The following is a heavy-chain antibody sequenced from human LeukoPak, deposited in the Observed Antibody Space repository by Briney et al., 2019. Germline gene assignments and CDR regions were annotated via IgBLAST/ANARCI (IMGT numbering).Heavy chain of an antibody. Sequence: ASVKVSCKASGYTFTSYYMHWVRQAPGQGLEWMGIINPSGGSTRYAQKFQGRVTMTRETSTSTVYMELSSLRYEDTAVYYCARGGITIFGVVIGFDFEYWGQGTLVTVSS. V-gene: IGHV1-46*01. J-gene: IGHJ4*02. CDR1: GYTFTSYY. D-gene: IGHD3-3*01. CDR3: ARGGITIFGVVIGFDFEY. CDR2: INPSGGST.